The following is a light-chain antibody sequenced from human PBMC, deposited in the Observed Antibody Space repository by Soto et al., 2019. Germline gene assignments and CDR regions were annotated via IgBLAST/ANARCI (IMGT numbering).Light chain of an antibody. V-gene: IGLV2-14*01. Sequence: LSQPASVSGSPGQSITISCTGTSSDVGGFEYVSWYQHQPGKAPKLIIYDVTKRPSGVSNRFSGSKSGNTASLTISGIQAEDEGDYYCGSITRSSTSVFGTGTKV. J-gene: IGLJ1*01. CDR3: GSITRSSTSV. CDR2: DVT. CDR1: SSDVGGFEY.